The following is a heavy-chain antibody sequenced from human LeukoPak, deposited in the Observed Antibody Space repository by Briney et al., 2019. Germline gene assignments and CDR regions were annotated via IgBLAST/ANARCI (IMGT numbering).Heavy chain of an antibody. CDR3: ARHPREYSSGWHNFDY. J-gene: IGHJ4*02. Sequence: PSETLSLTCTVSGGSISSSSYYWGWIRQPPGKGLEWIGSIYYSGSTYYNPSLKSRVTISVDTSKNQFSLKLSSVTAADTAVYYCARHPREYSSGWHNFDYWGQGTLVTVSS. V-gene: IGHV4-39*01. D-gene: IGHD6-19*01. CDR1: GGSISSSSYY. CDR2: IYYSGST.